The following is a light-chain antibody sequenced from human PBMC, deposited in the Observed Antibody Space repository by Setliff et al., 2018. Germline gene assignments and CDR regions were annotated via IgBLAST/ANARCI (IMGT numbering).Light chain of an antibody. CDR1: SSNIGSSY. Sequence: QSALTQPPSVSAAPRQKVTISCSGSSSNIGSSYVSWYQQVPGTAPKLLIYDNNKRPSGIPDRFSGSKSGASGTLAITGLQTGDEAEYYCATWDFSLRGVVFGGGTKVTVL. CDR2: DNN. CDR3: ATWDFSLRGVV. V-gene: IGLV1-51*01. J-gene: IGLJ2*01.